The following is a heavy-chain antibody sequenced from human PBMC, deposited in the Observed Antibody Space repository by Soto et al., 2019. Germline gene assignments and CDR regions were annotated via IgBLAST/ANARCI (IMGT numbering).Heavy chain of an antibody. Sequence: GASVKVSCKASGYTFTTYGISWVRQAPGQGLEWMGWISAYNGNTNYAQKFQGRVTITADTSTSTAYMELRSLKSEDTAVYYCARDLRYCSGGSCYSDDAFDIWGQGTMVTVSS. CDR1: GYTFTTYG. CDR3: ARDLRYCSGGSCYSDDAFDI. V-gene: IGHV1-18*01. CDR2: ISAYNGNT. J-gene: IGHJ3*02. D-gene: IGHD2-15*01.